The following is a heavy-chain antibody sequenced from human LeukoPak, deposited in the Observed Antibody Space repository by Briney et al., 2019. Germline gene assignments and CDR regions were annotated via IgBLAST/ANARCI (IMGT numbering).Heavy chain of an antibody. CDR2: INPNSGGT. Sequence: ASVTVSFKASGYTFTSYGISWVRQAPGQGLEWMGWINPNSGGTNYAQKFQGRVTMTRDTSISTAYMELSRLRSDDTAVYYCARGGYDSSGYYVDYWGQGTLVTVSS. J-gene: IGHJ4*02. V-gene: IGHV1-2*02. D-gene: IGHD3-22*01. CDR3: ARGGYDSSGYYVDY. CDR1: GYTFTSYG.